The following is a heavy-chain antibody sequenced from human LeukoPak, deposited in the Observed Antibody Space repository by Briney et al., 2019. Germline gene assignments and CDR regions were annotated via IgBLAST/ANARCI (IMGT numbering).Heavy chain of an antibody. J-gene: IGHJ4*02. CDR2: ISGSGGTT. V-gene: IGHV3-23*01. Sequence: GGSLRFSCAASGFTFSSYAMSWVRQAPGKGLEWVSAISGSGGTTYYADSVKGRFTISRDNSKSTLYLQMNSLRAEDTAVYYCAKWGNYGEYDYWGQGSLVTVSS. CDR3: AKWGNYGEYDY. D-gene: IGHD4-17*01. CDR1: GFTFSSYA.